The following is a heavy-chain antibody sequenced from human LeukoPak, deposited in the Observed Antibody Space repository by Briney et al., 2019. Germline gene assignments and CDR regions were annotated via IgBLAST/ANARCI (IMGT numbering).Heavy chain of an antibody. CDR1: GYTFTGYY. J-gene: IGHJ4*02. D-gene: IGHD5-12*01. V-gene: IGHV1-2*02. CDR2: INPNSGGT. CDR3: ARELDIVATIPDY. Sequence: VASAKVSCKASGYTFTGYYMHWVRQAPGQGLEWMGWINPNSGGTNYAQKFQGRVTMTRDTSISTAYMELSRLRSDDTAVYYCARELDIVATIPDYWGQGTLVTVSS.